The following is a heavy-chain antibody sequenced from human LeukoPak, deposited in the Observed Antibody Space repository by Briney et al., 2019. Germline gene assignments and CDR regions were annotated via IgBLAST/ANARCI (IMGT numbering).Heavy chain of an antibody. CDR1: GLILGDYA. CDR2: IRKMEGFSVTT. Sequence: GGSLRLSCTTSGLILGDYALSWVRQAPGKGLEWVGLIRKMEGFSVTTEYAASVEGRCSISRDDSRRIAYLQMNRLQTEDTGVYFCTRAGIVATIGYGMDVWGQGTTVTVSS. V-gene: IGHV3-49*04. CDR3: TRAGIVATIGYGMDV. J-gene: IGHJ6*02. D-gene: IGHD5-12*01.